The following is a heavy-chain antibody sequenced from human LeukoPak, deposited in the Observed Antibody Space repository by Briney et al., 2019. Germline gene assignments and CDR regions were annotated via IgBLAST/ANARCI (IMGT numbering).Heavy chain of an antibody. CDR3: AELGITMIGGV. CDR1: GFSFNRLW. V-gene: IGHV3-30*02. Sequence: QPGGSLRLSCAASGFSFNRLWMSWVRQAPGKGLEWVAFIRNDGSNYYYADFVKGRFTISRDNSKNTLYLQMGSLRAEDTAVYYCAELGITMIGGVWGKGTTVTISS. J-gene: IGHJ6*04. CDR2: IRNDGSNY. D-gene: IGHD3-10*02.